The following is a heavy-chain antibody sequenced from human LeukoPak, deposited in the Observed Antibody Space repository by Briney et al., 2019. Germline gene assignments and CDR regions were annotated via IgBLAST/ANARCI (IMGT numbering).Heavy chain of an antibody. Sequence: PGGSLRLSCAASGFTFSYHVMNWARQAPGKGLEWVSSITASGSFYAGSVKGRFTISRDNAENSLYLQMNSLRAEDTAVYYCARGGGCTSTSCYYPDYWGQGTLVTVSS. CDR2: ITASGSF. J-gene: IGHJ4*02. CDR1: GFTFSYHV. D-gene: IGHD2-2*01. CDR3: ARGGGCTSTSCYYPDY. V-gene: IGHV3-69-1*01.